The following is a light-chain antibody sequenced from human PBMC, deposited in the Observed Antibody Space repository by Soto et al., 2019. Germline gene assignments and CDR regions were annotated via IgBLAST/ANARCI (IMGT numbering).Light chain of an antibody. J-gene: IGLJ2*01. Sequence: QSVLTQSPSASASLGASVKLTCTLSSGHSSYAIAWHQQQPEKGPRYLMKLNSDGIHSKGDGIPDRFSGSSSGAERYLTISSLQSEDEADYYCQTWGTGMVFGGGTKLTVL. CDR1: SGHSSYA. CDR3: QTWGTGMV. V-gene: IGLV4-69*01. CDR2: LNSDGIH.